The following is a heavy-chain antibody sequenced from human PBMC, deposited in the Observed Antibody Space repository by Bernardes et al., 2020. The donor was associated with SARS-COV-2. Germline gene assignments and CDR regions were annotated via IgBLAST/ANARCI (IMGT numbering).Heavy chain of an antibody. CDR1: GLTFRTYW. D-gene: IGHD6-13*01. V-gene: IGHV3-7*01. CDR2: IKQDGREK. Sequence: GSLRLSCAGSGLTFRTYWMSWVRQAPGKGLEWVANIKQDGREKYYVDSVKGRFTISRDNAKNSLYLQMKTLSAEDTAVYYCARVSGSTWYFDLWGRGTLVTVSS. CDR3: ARVSGSTWYFDL. J-gene: IGHJ2*01.